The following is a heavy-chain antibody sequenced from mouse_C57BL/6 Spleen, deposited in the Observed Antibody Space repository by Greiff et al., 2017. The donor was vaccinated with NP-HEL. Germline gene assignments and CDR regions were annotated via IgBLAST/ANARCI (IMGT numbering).Heavy chain of an antibody. J-gene: IGHJ4*01. D-gene: IGHD2-1*01. CDR3: ARLRDGNPYYAMDY. Sequence: DVKLVESGAELVKPGASVKLSCTASGFNIKDYYMHWVKQRTEQGLEWIGRIDPEDGETKYAPKFQGKATITADTSSNTAYLQLSRLTSEDTAVYYCARLRDGNPYYAMDYWGQGTSVTVSS. CDR2: IDPEDGET. V-gene: IGHV14-2*01. CDR1: GFNIKDYY.